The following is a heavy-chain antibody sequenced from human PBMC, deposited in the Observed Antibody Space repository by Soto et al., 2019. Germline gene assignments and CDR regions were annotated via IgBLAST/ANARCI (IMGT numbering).Heavy chain of an antibody. Sequence: QLVESGGGLVQPGGSLRLSCEASGFTFSGYWMSWVRQAPGKGLEWVADIKHDGSVQYYVDSVKGRLTISRDNAKKQLYLKMSCLRAEDTALYYCARAPYSNAWYRFDLWGQGTLVTVSS. V-gene: IGHV3-7*03. CDR2: IKHDGSVQ. D-gene: IGHD4-4*01. J-gene: IGHJ4*02. CDR3: ARAPYSNAWYRFDL. CDR1: GFTFSGYW.